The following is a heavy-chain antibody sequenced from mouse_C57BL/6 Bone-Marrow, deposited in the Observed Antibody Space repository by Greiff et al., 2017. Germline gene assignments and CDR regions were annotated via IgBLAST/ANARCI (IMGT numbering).Heavy chain of an antibody. CDR1: GYTFTSYW. Sequence: VQLQQPGAELVMPGASVKLSCKASGYTFTSYWMHWVKQRPGQGLEWIGEIDPSDSYTNYNQKFKGKSTLTVDKSSSTAYMQLSSLTSEDAAVYYCARDERDIYDSFAYWGQGTLVTVSA. J-gene: IGHJ3*01. D-gene: IGHD2-3*01. CDR3: ARDERDIYDSFAY. CDR2: IDPSDSYT. V-gene: IGHV1-69*01.